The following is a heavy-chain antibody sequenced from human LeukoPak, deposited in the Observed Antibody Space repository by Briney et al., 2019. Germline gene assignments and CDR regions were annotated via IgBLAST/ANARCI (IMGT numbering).Heavy chain of an antibody. CDR1: GGSISSSNW. CDR3: ARDWGIAAAGHWDY. CDR2: IYHSGSI. J-gene: IGHJ4*02. D-gene: IGHD6-13*01. V-gene: IGHV4-4*02. Sequence: PSGTLSLTCAVSGGSISSSNWWSWVRQPPGKGLEWIGEIYHSGSINHNPSLKSRVIISVDKSKNQFSLKLSSVTAADTAVYYCARDWGIAAAGHWDYWGQGTLVTVSS.